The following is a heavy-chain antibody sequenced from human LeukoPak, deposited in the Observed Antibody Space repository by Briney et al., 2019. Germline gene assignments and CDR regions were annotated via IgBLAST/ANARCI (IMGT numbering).Heavy chain of an antibody. CDR1: GFTFSSHS. V-gene: IGHV3-21*01. Sequence: TGGSLRLSCAASGFTFSSHSMNWVRQAPGKGPECVSSISSSSSYIYYADSVKGRFTISRDNAKNSLYLQMNSLRAEDTAVYYCARSESGDYDFDYWGRGTLVTVSS. D-gene: IGHD4-17*01. J-gene: IGHJ4*02. CDR2: ISSSSSYI. CDR3: ARSESGDYDFDY.